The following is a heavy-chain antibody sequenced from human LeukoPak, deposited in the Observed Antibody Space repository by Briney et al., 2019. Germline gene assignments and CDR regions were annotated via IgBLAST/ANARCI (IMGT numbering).Heavy chain of an antibody. Sequence: ASVKVSCKASGYTFTSYDINWVRQATGQGLEWMGWISAYNGNTNYAQKLQGRVTMTTDTSTSTAYMELRSLRSDDTAVYYCARDSDYVWGSYRPRFDNRGQGTLVTVSS. CDR3: ARDSDYVWGSYRPRFDN. CDR1: GYTFTSYD. J-gene: IGHJ4*02. V-gene: IGHV1-18*01. D-gene: IGHD3-16*02. CDR2: ISAYNGNT.